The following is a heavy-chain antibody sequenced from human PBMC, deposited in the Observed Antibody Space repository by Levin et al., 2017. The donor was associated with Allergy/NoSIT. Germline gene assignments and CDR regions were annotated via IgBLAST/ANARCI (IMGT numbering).Heavy chain of an antibody. CDR3: ARDDSFTGYQRFDAIDV. Sequence: GGSLRLSCAASGFTFSTYALNWVRQAPGKGLEWVSSINTISSHIYYANSVRGRFTISRDNARNSLYLQMSSLRPEDTAVYYCARDDSFTGYQRFDAIDVWGRGTTVTVSS. CDR2: INTISSHI. D-gene: IGHD3-9*01. CDR1: GFTFSTYA. V-gene: IGHV3-21*01. J-gene: IGHJ6*02.